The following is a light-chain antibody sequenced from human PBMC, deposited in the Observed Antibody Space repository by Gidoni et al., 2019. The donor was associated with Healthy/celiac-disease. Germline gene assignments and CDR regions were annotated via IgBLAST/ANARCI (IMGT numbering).Light chain of an antibody. CDR3: SSYTSSSTVV. CDR1: SSDVGGYNY. Sequence: QSALTQPASVSGSPGQSITISCTGTSSDVGGYNYVSWYQQNPGKAAKLMIYEVSKRPSGVSNRFSGSKSGNTASLTISGLQAEDEADYYCSSYTSSSTVVFGGGTKLTVL. V-gene: IGLV2-14*01. J-gene: IGLJ2*01. CDR2: EVS.